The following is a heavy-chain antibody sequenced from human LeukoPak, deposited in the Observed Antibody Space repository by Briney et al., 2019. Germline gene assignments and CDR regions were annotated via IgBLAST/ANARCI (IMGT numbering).Heavy chain of an antibody. J-gene: IGHJ6*02. Sequence: ASVKVSCKTSGYTFTVYYLHWVRQDPGQGAEWMGWINPNSGVTNYSQRFLGRVTMTRDTSISTTYMELSRLRSDDTAVYYCARAHFWSGYTPLDVWGQGTTVTVSS. D-gene: IGHD3-3*02. V-gene: IGHV1-2*02. CDR1: GYTFTVYY. CDR2: INPNSGVT. CDR3: ARAHFWSGYTPLDV.